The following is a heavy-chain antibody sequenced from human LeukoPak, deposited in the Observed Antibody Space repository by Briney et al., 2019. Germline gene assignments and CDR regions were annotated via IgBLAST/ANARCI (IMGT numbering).Heavy chain of an antibody. D-gene: IGHD5-18*01. Sequence: GGSLRLSCAASGFTFSRYWMHWVRRAPGKGLVWVSRINSDGSSTSYADSVKGRFTISRDNSKNTLYLQMNSLRAEDTAVYYCAKRGRGYSYGYVDYWGQGTLVTVSS. CDR2: INSDGSST. CDR3: AKRGRGYSYGYVDY. J-gene: IGHJ4*02. CDR1: GFTFSRYW. V-gene: IGHV3-74*01.